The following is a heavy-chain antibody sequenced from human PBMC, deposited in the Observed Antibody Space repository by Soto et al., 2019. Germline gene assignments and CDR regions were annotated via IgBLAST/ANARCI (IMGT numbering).Heavy chain of an antibody. V-gene: IGHV5-51*01. D-gene: IGHD3-3*01. Sequence: RGESLKISCKGSGYSFTSYWIGWVRQMPGKGLEWMGIIYPGDSDTRYSPSFQGQVTISADKSISTAYLQWSSLKASDTAMYYCARQKDFWSGLPGVFDPWGQGTLVTVSS. CDR1: GYSFTSYW. J-gene: IGHJ5*02. CDR2: IYPGDSDT. CDR3: ARQKDFWSGLPGVFDP.